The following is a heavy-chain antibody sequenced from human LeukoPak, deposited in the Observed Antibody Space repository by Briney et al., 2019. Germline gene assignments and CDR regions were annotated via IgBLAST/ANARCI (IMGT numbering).Heavy chain of an antibody. Sequence: PGGSLRLSCAASGFTFSTYAMSWVRHAPGKGLELVSTISGSGDSTYYADSVKARFPTPSENSKTPLYLQMNSLRAEDTAVYYCAKDQGDSGYSGYDSRPSFDYWGQGTLVTVSS. J-gene: IGHJ4*02. CDR1: GFTFSTYA. V-gene: IGHV3-23*01. D-gene: IGHD5-12*01. CDR2: ISGSGDST. CDR3: AKDQGDSGYSGYDSRPSFDY.